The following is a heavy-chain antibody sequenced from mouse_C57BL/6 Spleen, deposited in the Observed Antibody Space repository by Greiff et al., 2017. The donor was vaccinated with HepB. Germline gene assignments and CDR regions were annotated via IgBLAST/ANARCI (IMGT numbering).Heavy chain of an antibody. CDR1: GFTFSSYG. CDR3: ARHSLVRYYFDY. J-gene: IGHJ2*01. V-gene: IGHV5-6*01. CDR2: ISSGGSYT. Sequence: EVQVVESGGDLVKPGGSLKLSCAASGFTFSSYGMSWVRQTPDKRLEWVATISSGGSYTYYPDSVKGRFTISRDNAKNTLYLQMSSLKSEDTAMYSCARHSLVRYYFDYWGQGTTLTVSS.